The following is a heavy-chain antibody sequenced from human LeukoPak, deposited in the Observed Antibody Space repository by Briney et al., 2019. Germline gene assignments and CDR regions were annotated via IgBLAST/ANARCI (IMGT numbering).Heavy chain of an antibody. CDR2: IYYSGST. V-gene: IGHV4-39*07. CDR1: GGSISSSSYY. D-gene: IGHD4-17*01. J-gene: IGHJ4*02. CDR3: ARDGAVTFDY. Sequence: SETLSLTCTVSGGSISSSSYYWGWIRQPPGKGLEWIGSIYYSGSTYYNPSLKSRVTISVDTSKNQFSLKLSSVTAADTAVYYCARDGAVTFDYWGQGTLVTVSS.